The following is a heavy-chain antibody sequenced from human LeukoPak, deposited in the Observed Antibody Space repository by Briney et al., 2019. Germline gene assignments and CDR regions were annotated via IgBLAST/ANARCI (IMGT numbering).Heavy chain of an antibody. V-gene: IGHV4-4*07. Sequence: SETLSLTCTVSGGSISSYYWSWIRQPAGKGLEWIGRFYPSGSTNYNPSLKSRVTMSVDTSKNQFSLKLSSVTAADTAVYYCAREWSSRISKYSYYYYMDVWGKGTTVTISS. CDR1: GGSISSYY. D-gene: IGHD2/OR15-2a*01. J-gene: IGHJ6*03. CDR2: FYPSGST. CDR3: AREWSSRISKYSYYYYMDV.